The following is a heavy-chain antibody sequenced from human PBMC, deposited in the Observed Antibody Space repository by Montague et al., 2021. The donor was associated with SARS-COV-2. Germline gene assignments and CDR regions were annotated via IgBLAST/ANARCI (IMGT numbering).Heavy chain of an antibody. V-gene: IGHV4-59*01. D-gene: IGHD6-19*01. CDR3: ARGSGWMGNAFDI. Sequence: SETLSLTRTLSGGSISSYYYCWIRQPPGKGLEWIGYIYYSGSTNXNPXLKSRVTISVDTSKNQFSLKLSSVTAADTAVYYCARGSGWMGNAFDIWGQGTMVTVSS. CDR1: GGSISSYY. CDR2: IYYSGST. J-gene: IGHJ3*02.